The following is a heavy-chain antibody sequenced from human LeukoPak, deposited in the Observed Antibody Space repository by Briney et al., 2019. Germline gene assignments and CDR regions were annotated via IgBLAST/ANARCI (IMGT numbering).Heavy chain of an antibody. V-gene: IGHV3-23*01. J-gene: IGHJ6*02. CDR2: ISGFNT. D-gene: IGHD3-10*01. Sequence: GGSLRLSCTTSGFAFSNYAMNWVRQAPGKGPEWVSGISGFNTYYADSVKGRFTIFRDNSKNVLYLQMDRLRAEDTAVYYCAKELNGAYGSGSYYNFHYYYYGMDVWGQGTTVTVSS. CDR1: GFAFSNYA. CDR3: AKELNGAYGSGSYYNFHYYYYGMDV.